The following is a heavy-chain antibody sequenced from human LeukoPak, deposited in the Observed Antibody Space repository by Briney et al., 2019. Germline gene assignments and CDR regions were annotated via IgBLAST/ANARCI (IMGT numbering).Heavy chain of an antibody. CDR1: GFTVSSNY. CDR3: ARGGDILTGYSHPFDY. Sequence: GGSLRLSSAASGFTVSSNYMSWVRQAPRKGLEWDSDIYSGGITYYADAVKGRFTIPRDNSKNTLYVQMNSLRAEDTAVYYCARGGDILTGYSHPFDYWGQGALVTVSS. J-gene: IGHJ4*02. V-gene: IGHV3-66*01. CDR2: IYSGGIT. D-gene: IGHD3-9*01.